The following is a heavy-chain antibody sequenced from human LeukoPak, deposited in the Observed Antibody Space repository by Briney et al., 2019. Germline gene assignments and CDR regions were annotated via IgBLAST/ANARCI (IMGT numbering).Heavy chain of an antibody. D-gene: IGHD6-19*01. CDR2: ISGSGGST. CDR3: AKVGIAVAGRDY. J-gene: IGHJ4*02. Sequence: GGSLRLSCAASGFTLSSYAMSWVRQAPGNGLVWVSAISGSGGSTCYADSVKGRFTICRDNSKNTLYLQMNSLRAEDTAVYYCAKVGIAVAGRDYWGQGTLVTVSS. V-gene: IGHV3-23*01. CDR1: GFTLSSYA.